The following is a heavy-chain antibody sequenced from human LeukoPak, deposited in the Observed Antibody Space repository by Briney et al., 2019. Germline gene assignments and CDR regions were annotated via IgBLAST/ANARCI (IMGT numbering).Heavy chain of an antibody. CDR3: ARGDTAMATPYFDY. V-gene: IGHV4-59*01. CDR2: IYYSGST. J-gene: IGHJ4*02. CDR1: GGSISSYY. Sequence: PSETLSLTCTVSGGSISSYYWSWIRQPPGKGLEWIGYIYYSGSTNYNPSLKSRVTISVDTSKSQFSLKLSSVTAADTAVYYCARGDTAMATPYFDYWGQGTLVTVSS. D-gene: IGHD5-18*01.